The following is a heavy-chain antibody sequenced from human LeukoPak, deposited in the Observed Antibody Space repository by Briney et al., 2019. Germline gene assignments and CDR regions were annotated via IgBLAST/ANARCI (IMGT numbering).Heavy chain of an antibody. CDR2: IIPILGIA. CDR1: GGTFSSYA. V-gene: IGHV1-69*04. Sequence: GASVKVSCKASGGTFSSYAISWVRPAPGQGLEWMGRIIPILGIANYAQKFQGRVTITADKSTSTAYMELSSLRSEDTAVYYCAVGYSSSIPVDIWGQGTMVTVSS. D-gene: IGHD6-13*01. CDR3: AVGYSSSIPVDI. J-gene: IGHJ3*02.